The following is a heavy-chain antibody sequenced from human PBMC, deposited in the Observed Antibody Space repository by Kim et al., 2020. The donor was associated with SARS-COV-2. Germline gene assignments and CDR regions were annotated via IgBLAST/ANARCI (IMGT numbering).Heavy chain of an antibody. CDR2: ISSTSGTI. CDR1: GFTFSYSD. Sequence: GGSLRLSCAASGFTFSYSDMNWVRQTPGKGLEWISYISSTSGTIYYADSVKGRFTVSRDNAKKSLYLQMNSLRDEDTAVYYCARQSSGYNYFLEYWGQGT. V-gene: IGHV3-48*02. CDR3: ARQSSGYNYFLEY. J-gene: IGHJ4*02. D-gene: IGHD3-22*01.